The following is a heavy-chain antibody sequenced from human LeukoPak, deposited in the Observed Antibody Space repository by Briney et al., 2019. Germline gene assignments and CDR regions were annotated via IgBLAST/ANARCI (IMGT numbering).Heavy chain of an antibody. CDR2: IDYSGST. J-gene: IGHJ4*02. CDR3: ARQGDYYDSDGYYPLFDY. Sequence: PSETLSLTCTVSDDSISGNNYYWCWIRQPPGKGLEWVGSIDYSGSTYYNPSLKSRVTMSVDTSKKQFSLKLISVTAADTAVYYCARQGDYYDSDGYYPLFDYWGQGTLVTVSS. D-gene: IGHD3-22*01. CDR1: DDSISGNNYY. V-gene: IGHV4-39*01.